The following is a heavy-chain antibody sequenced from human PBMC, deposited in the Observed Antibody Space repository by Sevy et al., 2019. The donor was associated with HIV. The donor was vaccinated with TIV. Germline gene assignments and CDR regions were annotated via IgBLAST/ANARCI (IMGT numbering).Heavy chain of an antibody. CDR2: ISGSGGST. CDR3: AYGEQLYKDAFDI. Sequence: GGSLRLSCAASGFTFSSYAMSWVRQAPGKGLEWVSAISGSGGSTYYADSVKGRFTISRDNSKNTLYLQMNSLRAEDTAVYYCAYGEQLYKDAFDIWGQGTMVTVSS. V-gene: IGHV3-23*01. D-gene: IGHD6-6*01. CDR1: GFTFSSYA. J-gene: IGHJ3*02.